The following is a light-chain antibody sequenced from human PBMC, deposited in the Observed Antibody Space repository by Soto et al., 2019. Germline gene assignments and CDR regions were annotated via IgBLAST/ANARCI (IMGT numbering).Light chain of an antibody. CDR3: SSHGGSNAFYV. Sequence: QAVVTQPPSASGSPGQSVTISCSGTTSDIGAYNYVSWYQRQHPGKPPKLIIFEVSQRPSGVPDRFSGSKSGNTAYLTVSGLQAEDEADYYCSSHGGSNAFYVFGTGTKVTVL. V-gene: IGLV2-8*01. CDR2: EVS. CDR1: TSDIGAYNY. J-gene: IGLJ1*01.